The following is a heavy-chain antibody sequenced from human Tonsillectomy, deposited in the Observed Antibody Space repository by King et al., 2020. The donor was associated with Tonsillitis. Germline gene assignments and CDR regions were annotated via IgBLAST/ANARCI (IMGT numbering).Heavy chain of an antibody. CDR2: IYYSGST. J-gene: IGHJ6*03. Sequence: VQLQESGPGLVKPSQTLSLTCTVSGGSISSGGYYWSWIRQHPGKGLEWIGYIYYSGSTYYNPSLKSRVTISVDTSKNQFSLKLSSVTAADTAVYYCARASSWELLLGYYYYYMDVWGKGTTVTVSS. V-gene: IGHV4-31*03. CDR3: ARASSWELLLGYYYYYMDV. CDR1: GGSISSGGYY. D-gene: IGHD1-26*01.